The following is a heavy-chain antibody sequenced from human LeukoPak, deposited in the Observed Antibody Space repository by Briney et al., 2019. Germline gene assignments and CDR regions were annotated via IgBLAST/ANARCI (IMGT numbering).Heavy chain of an antibody. V-gene: IGHV3-53*01. CDR3: ARALRGYSYGYDYYYMDV. D-gene: IGHD5-18*01. CDR1: GFTVSSNY. J-gene: IGHJ6*03. CDR2: IYSGGST. Sequence: GGSLRLSCAASGFTVSSNYMSWVRQAPGKGLEWVSVIYSGGSTYYADSVKGRLTISRDNSKNTLYLQMNSLRAEDTAVYYRARALRGYSYGYDYYYMDVWGKGTTVTVSS.